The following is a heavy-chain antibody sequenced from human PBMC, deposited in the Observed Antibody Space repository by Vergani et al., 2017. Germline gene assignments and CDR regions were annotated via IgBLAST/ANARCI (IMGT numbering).Heavy chain of an antibody. CDR1: GGSISAGYYF. J-gene: IGHJ3*01. V-gene: IGHV4-61*02. D-gene: IGHD2-15*01. Sequence: QVQLQASGPGRVKPSQTLSLTCTMFGGSISAGYYFWSWIRQPAGKGLEWLGHISASGNASHSPSLKTRVSMSVDTSKNKFSLTVTSVTAADTAIYFCARRSGGYYSGGKVHPLRTAFDVWGHGTVVTVSS. CDR3: ARRSGGYYSGGKVHPLRTAFDV. CDR2: ISASGNA.